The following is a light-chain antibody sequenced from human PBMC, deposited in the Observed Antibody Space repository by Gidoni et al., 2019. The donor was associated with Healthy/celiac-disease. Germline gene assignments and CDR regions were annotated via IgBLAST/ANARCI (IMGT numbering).Light chain of an antibody. V-gene: IGKV1-8*01. J-gene: IGKJ4*01. CDR1: HGISSY. CDR2: AAS. Sequence: AIRITQSPSSLSASTGDRVTITCRASHGISSYLAWYQQKPGKAPKLLIYAASTLQSGVPSRFSGSGSGTDFTLTISCLQSEDFATYYCQQYYSYPPTFGGGTKVEIK. CDR3: QQYYSYPPT.